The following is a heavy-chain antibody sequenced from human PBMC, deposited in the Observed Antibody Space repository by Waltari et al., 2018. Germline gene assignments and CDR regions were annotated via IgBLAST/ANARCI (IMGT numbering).Heavy chain of an antibody. V-gene: IGHV1-69*01. CDR2: IIPIFGTA. Sequence: QVQLVQSGAEVKKPGSSVKVSCKASGGTFSSYAISWVRQAPGQGLEWMGGIIPIFGTANYAQKFQGRVTITADESTSTAYMELSSLRSEDTAVYYCARAEEGYCSSTSCHEAFDIWGQGTMVTVSS. J-gene: IGHJ3*02. CDR3: ARAEEGYCSSTSCHEAFDI. CDR1: GGTFSSYA. D-gene: IGHD2-2*01.